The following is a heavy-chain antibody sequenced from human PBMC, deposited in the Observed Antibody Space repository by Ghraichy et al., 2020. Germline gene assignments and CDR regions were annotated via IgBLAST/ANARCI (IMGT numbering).Heavy chain of an antibody. D-gene: IGHD4/OR15-4a*01. CDR2: ISGSGGST. CDR3: AKRLSGALVPHMDV. J-gene: IGHJ6*02. V-gene: IGHV3-23*01. Sequence: GGSLRLSCAASGFTFSSYAMSWVRQAPGKGLEWVSAISGSGGSTYYADSVKGRFTISRDNSKNTLYLQMNSLRAEDTAVYYCAKRLSGALVPHMDVWGQGTTVTVSS. CDR1: GFTFSSYA.